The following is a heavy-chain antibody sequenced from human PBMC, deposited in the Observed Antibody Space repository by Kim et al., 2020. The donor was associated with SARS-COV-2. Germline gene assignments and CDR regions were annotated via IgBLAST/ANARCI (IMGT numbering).Heavy chain of an antibody. CDR3: AKSDWLDT. J-gene: IGHJ5*02. V-gene: IGHV3-74*03. CDR2: GSIT. Sequence: GSITTSADSVRRRFTISRDNAKNTLYLQMNSLRDEYTAFYYCAKSDWLDTWGAGTLVTVSS.